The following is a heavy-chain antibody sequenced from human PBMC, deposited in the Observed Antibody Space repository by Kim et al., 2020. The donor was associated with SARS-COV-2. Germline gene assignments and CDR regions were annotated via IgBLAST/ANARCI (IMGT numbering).Heavy chain of an antibody. J-gene: IGHJ4*02. V-gene: IGHV4-31*03. CDR3: ARESDGLGTSYTHH. Sequence: SETLSLTCTVSGGSISRCYYWSWIRQHSGKRLEWIGSTYYNGSTFLNPSLRSRVTISVVTSKSHFSLRLTSVTASDTAVYYCARESDGLGTSYTHHWGQGTLVTVSS. CDR2: TYYNGST. CDR1: GGSISRCYY. D-gene: IGHD3-10*01.